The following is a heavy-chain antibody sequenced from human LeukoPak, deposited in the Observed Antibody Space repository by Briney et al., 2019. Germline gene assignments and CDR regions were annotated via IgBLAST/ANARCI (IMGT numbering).Heavy chain of an antibody. D-gene: IGHD3-3*01. Sequence: SETLSLTCTVSGVSISSYNWSWIRQPPGKGLEWIWYIYYSGSTNYNPSLKSRVTISVDTSKNQFSLKLSSVTAADTAVYHCARAERACALEWLFCVDAFDRLGGGTMVGVCS. CDR2: IYYSGST. CDR1: GVSISSYN. J-gene: IGHJ3*02. CDR3: ARAERACALEWLFCVDAFDR. V-gene: IGHV4-59*01.